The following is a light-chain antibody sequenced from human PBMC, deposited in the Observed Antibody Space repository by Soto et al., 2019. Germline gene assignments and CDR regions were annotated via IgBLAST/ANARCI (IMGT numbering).Light chain of an antibody. CDR2: GAS. V-gene: IGKV3-20*01. CDR1: QSVSSSY. J-gene: IGKJ5*01. Sequence: EIVLTQSPGTLSLSPGERATLSCRASQSVSSSYSAWYQQKPGQAPRLLIYGASSRATGIPDRFSGSGSGTDFTLTISRLEPEDFAVYYCQNYGSSPPVTFGQGTRLEIK. CDR3: QNYGSSPPVT.